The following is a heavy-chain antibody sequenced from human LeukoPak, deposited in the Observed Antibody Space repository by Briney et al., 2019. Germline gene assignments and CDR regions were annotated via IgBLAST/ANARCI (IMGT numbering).Heavy chain of an antibody. CDR3: AAGGSTVVPLY. Sequence: SETLSLTCAVYGGSFSGYYWSWIRQPPGKGLEWIGFIYYSGSTNYNPSLKSRVTMSVDTSKNQFSLKLTSVTAADTAVYYCAAGGSTVVPLYWGQGTPVTVSS. D-gene: IGHD4-23*01. CDR1: GGSFSGYY. J-gene: IGHJ4*02. V-gene: IGHV4-59*01. CDR2: IYYSGST.